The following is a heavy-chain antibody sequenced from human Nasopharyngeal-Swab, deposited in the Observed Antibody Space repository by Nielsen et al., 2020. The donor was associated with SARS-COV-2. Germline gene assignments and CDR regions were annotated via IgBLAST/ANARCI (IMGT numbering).Heavy chain of an antibody. D-gene: IGHD3-22*01. V-gene: IGHV3-30*04. CDR1: GFTFSNCP. J-gene: IGHJ3*01. Sequence: GGSLRLSCAASGFTFSNCPMHWVRKAQGKGQEWVEAISRDGTSTHYADSVKGRFIISRDNSKTTLYVHMNSLRPEDTAVYYCAKEGAGYYGRSPYYDTFDVWCQGTMVTVSS. CDR3: AKEGAGYYGRSPYYDTFDV. CDR2: ISRDGTST.